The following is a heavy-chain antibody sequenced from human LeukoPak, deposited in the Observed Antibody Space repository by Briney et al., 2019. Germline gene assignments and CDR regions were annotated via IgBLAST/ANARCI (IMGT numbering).Heavy chain of an antibody. J-gene: IGHJ4*02. CDR3: AKDPPYYYDSSGSYGEY. V-gene: IGHV3-23*01. CDR1: GFTFSSYA. Sequence: GGSLRLSCAASGFTFSSYAMSWVRQAPGKGLEWISAISGSGGSTYYADSVKGRFTISRDNSKNTLYLQMNSLRAEDTAVYYCAKDPPYYYDSSGSYGEYWGQGTLVTVSS. D-gene: IGHD3-22*01. CDR2: ISGSGGST.